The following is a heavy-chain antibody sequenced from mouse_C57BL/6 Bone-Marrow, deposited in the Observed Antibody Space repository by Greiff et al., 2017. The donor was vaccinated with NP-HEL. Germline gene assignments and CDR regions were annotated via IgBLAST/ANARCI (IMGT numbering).Heavy chain of an antibody. J-gene: IGHJ2*01. Sequence: QVQLQQPGAELVRPGTSVKLSCKASGYTFTSYWMHWVKQRPGQGLEWIGVIDPSDSYTNYNQKFKGKATLTVDTSSSTAYMQLSSLTSEDSAVYYCARSPRSYFDYWGQGTTLTVSS. CDR1: GYTFTSYW. CDR3: ARSPRSYFDY. CDR2: IDPSDSYT. V-gene: IGHV1-59*01.